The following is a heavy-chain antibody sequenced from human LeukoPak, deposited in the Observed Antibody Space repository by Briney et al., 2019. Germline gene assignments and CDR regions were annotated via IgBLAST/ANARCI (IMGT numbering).Heavy chain of an antibody. Sequence: ASVKVSCKASGYTFTSYGISWVRQAPGRGLEWMGWISAYNGNTNYAQKLQGRVTMTTDTSTSTAYMELRSLRSDDTAVYYCARGPHYDILTGYYRKSAFDIWGQGTMVTVSS. D-gene: IGHD3-9*01. CDR1: GYTFTSYG. CDR3: ARGPHYDILTGYYRKSAFDI. J-gene: IGHJ3*02. V-gene: IGHV1-18*01. CDR2: ISAYNGNT.